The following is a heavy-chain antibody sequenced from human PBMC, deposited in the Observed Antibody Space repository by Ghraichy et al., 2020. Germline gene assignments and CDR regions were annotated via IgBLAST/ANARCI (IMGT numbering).Heavy chain of an antibody. CDR2: IYYSGST. CDR1: GGSISTYY. Sequence: GSLRLSCTVSGGSISTYYWSWVRQPPGKGLEWVGNIYYSGSTNYNPSLKSRVTISLNTSKNQFSLKLSSVTAADTAVYYCARAPTSNWNFDYWGQGTLVTVSS. V-gene: IGHV4-59*01. D-gene: IGHD1-1*01. J-gene: IGHJ4*02. CDR3: ARAPTSNWNFDY.